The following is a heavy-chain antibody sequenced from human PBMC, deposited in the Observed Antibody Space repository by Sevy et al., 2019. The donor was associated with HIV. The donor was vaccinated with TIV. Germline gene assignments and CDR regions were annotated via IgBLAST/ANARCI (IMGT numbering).Heavy chain of an antibody. CDR2: IDPSAGNA. CDR1: GDTFTNNY. Sequence: ASVKVSCKASGDTFTNNYMHWVRQAPGQGLEWMGIIDPSAGNASYAQRFQGRVTMTRDTSTSTLYMDLNSLRSEDTAAYYCVRADPAQPFDSWGQGTLVTVSS. V-gene: IGHV1-46*01. J-gene: IGHJ4*02. CDR3: VRADPAQPFDS.